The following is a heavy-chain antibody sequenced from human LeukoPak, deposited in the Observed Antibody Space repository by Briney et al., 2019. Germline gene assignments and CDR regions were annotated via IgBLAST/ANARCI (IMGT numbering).Heavy chain of an antibody. Sequence: GGSLRLSCAASGFTFSSHEMNWVRQAPGKGLEWVSYISSSGSTIYYADSVKGRFTISRDNAKNSLYLQMNSLRAEDTAVYYCAGYEGGYSGYDSDYWGQGTLVTVSS. J-gene: IGHJ4*02. CDR3: AGYEGGYSGYDSDY. CDR1: GFTFSSHE. CDR2: ISSSGSTI. V-gene: IGHV3-48*03. D-gene: IGHD5-12*01.